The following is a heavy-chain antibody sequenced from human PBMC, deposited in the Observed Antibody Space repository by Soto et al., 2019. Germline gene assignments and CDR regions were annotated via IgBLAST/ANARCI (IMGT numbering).Heavy chain of an antibody. CDR2: INSDGSSS. Sequence: GGSLRLSCAASGFTFSSYWMHWVRQAPEKGLVWVSHINSDGSSSTYADSVKGRFTISRDNAKNTLYLQMNSLRAEDTAVYYCVRDVVGLGIDYWGLGTLVTVSS. CDR1: GFTFSSYW. J-gene: IGHJ4*02. D-gene: IGHD1-26*01. CDR3: VRDVVGLGIDY. V-gene: IGHV3-74*01.